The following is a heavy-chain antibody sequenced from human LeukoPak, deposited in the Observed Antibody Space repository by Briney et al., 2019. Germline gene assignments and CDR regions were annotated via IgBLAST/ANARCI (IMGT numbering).Heavy chain of an antibody. Sequence: GGSLRLSCAASGFTFSSYAMSWVRQAPGKGLEWVAVISYDGSNKYYADSVKGRFTISRDNSKNTLYLQMNSLRAEDTAVYYCARDLPPVPAAISNYYYYGMDVWGQGTTVTVSS. CDR3: ARDLPPVPAAISNYYYYGMDV. CDR2: ISYDGSNK. D-gene: IGHD2-2*01. CDR1: GFTFSSYA. V-gene: IGHV3-30-3*01. J-gene: IGHJ6*02.